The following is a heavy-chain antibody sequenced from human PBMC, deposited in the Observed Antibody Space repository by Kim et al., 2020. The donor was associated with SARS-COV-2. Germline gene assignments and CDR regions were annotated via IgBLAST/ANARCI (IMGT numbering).Heavy chain of an antibody. CDR3: ARTLTGTTESFEY. V-gene: IGHV3-7*03. CDR1: GFTFGSYC. Sequence: GGSLRLSCAASGFTFGSYCMTWVRQAPGKGLEWVANIKQDGSQKYYVDSVKGRFTISRDDAKNSLSLQMNSLRAEDTAVYYCARTLTGTTESFEYWGQGTLVTVSS. J-gene: IGHJ1*01. D-gene: IGHD3-9*01. CDR2: IKQDGSQK.